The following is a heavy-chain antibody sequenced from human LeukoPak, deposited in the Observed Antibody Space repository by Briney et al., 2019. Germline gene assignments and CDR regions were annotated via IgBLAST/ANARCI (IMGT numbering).Heavy chain of an antibody. CDR1: GYSFTDYY. J-gene: IGHJ4*02. Sequence: ASVKVSCKTSGYSFTDYYIHWVRQAPGQGLGWMGFINPNSGGTNYAQKLQGRVTMTTDTSTSTAYMELRSLRSDDTAVYYCARDRGGGGNGNFDYWGQGTLVTVSS. CDR2: INPNSGGT. CDR3: ARDRGGGGNGNFDY. V-gene: IGHV1-2*02. D-gene: IGHD4-23*01.